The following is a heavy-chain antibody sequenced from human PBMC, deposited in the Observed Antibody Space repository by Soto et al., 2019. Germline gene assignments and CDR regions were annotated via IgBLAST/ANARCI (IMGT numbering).Heavy chain of an antibody. D-gene: IGHD4-17*01. J-gene: IGHJ4*02. CDR3: ARRYGASFDY. V-gene: IGHV4-4*02. Sequence: SETLSLTCAVSGGSIRSNNRWSWVRQPPGKGLEWLGEIDHSGSTNYSPSLKSRVTLSVDTSKNQFSLKLSSVTAADTAVYYCARRYGASFDYWGQGNLVTVSS. CDR2: IDHSGST. CDR1: GGSIRSNNR.